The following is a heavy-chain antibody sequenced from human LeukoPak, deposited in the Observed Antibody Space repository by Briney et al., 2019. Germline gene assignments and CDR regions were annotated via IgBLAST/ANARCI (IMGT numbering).Heavy chain of an antibody. V-gene: IGHV3-23*01. CDR2: ISGSGGST. D-gene: IGHD6-13*01. J-gene: IGHJ4*02. CDR3: AKDVSPLIAAAGNFDY. CDR1: GFTFSSYA. Sequence: GGSLRLSCAASGFTFSSYAMSWVRQAPGKGLEWVAAISGSGGSTYYADSVKGRFTISRDNSKTTLYLQMNSLRAEDTAVYYCAKDVSPLIAAAGNFDYWGQGTLVTVSS.